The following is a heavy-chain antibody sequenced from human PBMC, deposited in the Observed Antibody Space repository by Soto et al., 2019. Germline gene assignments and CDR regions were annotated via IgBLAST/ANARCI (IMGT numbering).Heavy chain of an antibody. CDR3: AKHLSITGTTYYYYYYMDV. V-gene: IGHV3-23*01. D-gene: IGHD1-7*01. CDR2: ISGSGGST. CDR1: GFTFSSYA. J-gene: IGHJ6*03. Sequence: GGSLRLSCAASGFTFSSYAMSWVRQAPGKGLEWVSAISGSGGSTYYADSVKGRFTISRDNSKNTLYLQMNSLRAEDTAVYYCAKHLSITGTTYYYYYYMDVWGKGTTVTVSS.